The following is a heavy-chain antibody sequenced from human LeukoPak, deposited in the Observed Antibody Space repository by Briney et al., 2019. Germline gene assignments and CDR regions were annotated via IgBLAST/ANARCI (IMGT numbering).Heavy chain of an antibody. CDR2: IDYSGNT. CDR3: ARASTWYWYFDL. J-gene: IGHJ2*01. Sequence: SETLSLTCTVSGVSISGHYWNWIRQPPGQGLEWIGYIDYSGNTDSNPSLKSRVAISVDTSKNQFSLRLNSVTAADTAVYYCARASTWYWYFDLWGRGTLVTVSS. CDR1: GVSISGHY. D-gene: IGHD2/OR15-2a*01. V-gene: IGHV4-59*11.